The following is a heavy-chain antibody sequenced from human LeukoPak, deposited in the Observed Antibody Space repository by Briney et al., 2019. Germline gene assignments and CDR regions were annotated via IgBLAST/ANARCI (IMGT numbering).Heavy chain of an antibody. D-gene: IGHD3/OR15-3a*01. Sequence: PSETLSLTCTASGGSISSSSYYWGWIRQPPGKGLEWIGSIHHSGSTYYNPSLMSRVTISVDTWENQFSLKLSSVTAADTAVYYCARGDWYYYYYYMDVWGKGTTVTISS. CDR1: GGSISSSSYY. V-gene: IGHV4-39*07. CDR2: IHHSGST. CDR3: ARGDWYYYYYYMDV. J-gene: IGHJ6*03.